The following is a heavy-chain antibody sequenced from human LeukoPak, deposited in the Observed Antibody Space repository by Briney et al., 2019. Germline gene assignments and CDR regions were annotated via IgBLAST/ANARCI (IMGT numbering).Heavy chain of an antibody. J-gene: IGHJ5*02. CDR3: ALGYGSGGFDP. D-gene: IGHD3-10*01. CDR1: GGSSSNFY. CDR2: IHSNGCT. V-gene: IGHV4-59*12. Sequence: PSLTLSFTCSVSGGSSSNFYWSWIRQPPGKGLEWIGYIHSNGCTNCSPSLKSRVTLSVDTSKNQFSLELSSVTPADTAVYYCALGYGSGGFDPWGQGTLVTVPS.